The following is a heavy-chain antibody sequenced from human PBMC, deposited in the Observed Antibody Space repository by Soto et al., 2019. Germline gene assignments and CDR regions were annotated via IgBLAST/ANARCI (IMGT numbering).Heavy chain of an antibody. D-gene: IGHD6-13*01. V-gene: IGHV3-21*01. J-gene: IGHJ4*02. CDR3: ARGMQGRGCYSRSIRCSYYFDY. CDR2: ISSSGTYI. CDR1: GFPFSSFG. Sequence: GGALRLSCAASGFPFSSFGLHWVRQAPGKGLEWVSSISSSGTYIFYADSVKGRFTISRDNTKNSVFLQLDSLRAEDSAAYFCARGMQGRGCYSRSIRCSYYFDYWGQGRVVTVSS.